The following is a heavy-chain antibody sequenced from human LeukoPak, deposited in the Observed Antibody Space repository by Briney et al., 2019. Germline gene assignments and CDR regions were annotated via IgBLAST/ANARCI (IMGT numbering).Heavy chain of an antibody. CDR3: AKSASTLVPAAKFY. J-gene: IGHJ4*02. V-gene: IGHV3-23*01. Sequence: GGSLRLSCAASAASGFTFSSYAFHWVRQAPGKGLEWVSAISGSGGSTYYADSVKGRFTISRDNSKNTLYLQMNSLRAEDTAVYYCAKSASTLVPAAKFYWGQGTLVTVSS. CDR2: ISGSGGST. D-gene: IGHD2-2*01. CDR1: GFTFSSYA.